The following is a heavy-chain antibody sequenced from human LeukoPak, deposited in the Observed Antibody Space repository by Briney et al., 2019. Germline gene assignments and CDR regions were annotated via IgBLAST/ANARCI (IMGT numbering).Heavy chain of an antibody. CDR3: AKTTTGTHAFDI. CDR1: GLTFSAYA. D-gene: IGHD1-14*01. CDR2: ISVSGGST. Sequence: GGSRRLSCAPPGLTFSAYAMSWVRQAPGKGRGWVSSISVSGGSTYYADSVEGRFTIYRVNSKITLYLQMNSLRAEDTVVYYCAKTTTGTHAFDIWGQGTMVTVSS. V-gene: IGHV3-23*01. J-gene: IGHJ3*02.